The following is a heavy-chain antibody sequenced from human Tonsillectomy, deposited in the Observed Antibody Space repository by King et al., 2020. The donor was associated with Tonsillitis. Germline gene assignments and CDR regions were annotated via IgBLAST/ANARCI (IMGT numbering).Heavy chain of an antibody. V-gene: IGHV4-61*02. D-gene: IGHD3-22*01. Sequence: QLQESGPGLVKPSQTLSLTCTVSGGSISSGSHSWRWIRQPAGKGLEWIGRIYTSGSTNYNPSLKSRVTMSIDTSKNQFSLKLSSVTAADTAVYYCARGYYDSSGYFYYFYYMDVWGKGTTVTVSS. J-gene: IGHJ6*03. CDR1: GGSISSGSHS. CDR2: IYTSGST. CDR3: ARGYYDSSGYFYYFYYMDV.